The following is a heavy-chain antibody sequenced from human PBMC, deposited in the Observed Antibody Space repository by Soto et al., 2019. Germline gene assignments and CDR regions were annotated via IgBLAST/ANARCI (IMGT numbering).Heavy chain of an antibody. CDR1: GFTFNSYA. V-gene: IGHV3-23*01. Sequence: GGSLRLSCAASGFTFNSYAMNWVRQAPGKGLEWVSVISGSGESTYYADSVKGRFIISRDNSKSTLYLQMNSLRAEDTGVYYCAKDLNKWPGEFDYWGQGTPVTVSS. J-gene: IGHJ4*02. CDR2: ISGSGEST. CDR3: AKDLNKWPGEFDY. D-gene: IGHD4-17*01.